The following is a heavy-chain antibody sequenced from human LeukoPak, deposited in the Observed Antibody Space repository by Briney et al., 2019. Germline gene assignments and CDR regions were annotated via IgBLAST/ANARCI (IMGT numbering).Heavy chain of an antibody. CDR3: ARASSSWFYYFDY. CDR2: ISYDGSNK. V-gene: IGHV3-30-3*01. J-gene: IGHJ4*02. CDR1: GFTFSSYA. D-gene: IGHD6-13*01. Sequence: SGGSLRLSCAASGFTFSSYAMHWVRQAPGKGLEWVAVISYDGSNKYYADSVKGRFTISRDNSKDTLYLQMNSLRAEDTAVYYCARASSSWFYYFDYWGQGTLVTVSS.